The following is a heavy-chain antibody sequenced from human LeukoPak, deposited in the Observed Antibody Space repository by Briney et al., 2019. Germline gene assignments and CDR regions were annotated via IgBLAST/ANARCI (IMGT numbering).Heavy chain of an antibody. V-gene: IGHV4-4*07. Sequence: PSETLSLTCTVSGGSISNYYWSWIRQPAGKGLEWIGRIYTSGSTNYSPSLKSRVTMSVDTSKNQFSLRLSSVNAADTGVYYCARATHWAFDYWGQGTLVTVSS. CDR1: GGSISNYY. CDR3: ARATHWAFDY. CDR2: IYTSGST. D-gene: IGHD7-27*01. J-gene: IGHJ4*02.